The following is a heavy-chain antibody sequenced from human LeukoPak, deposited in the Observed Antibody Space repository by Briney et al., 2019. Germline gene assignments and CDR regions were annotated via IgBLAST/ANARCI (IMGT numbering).Heavy chain of an antibody. CDR1: GGSISSYY. D-gene: IGHD6-6*01. Sequence: SETLSLTCTVSGGSISSYYWSWIRQPPGKRLEWIGYIYYSGSTNYNPSLKSRVTISVDTSKNQFSLKLSSVTAADTAVYYCARADYSSSSWAYWGQGTLVTVSS. CDR3: ARADYSSSSWAY. CDR2: IYYSGST. J-gene: IGHJ4*02. V-gene: IGHV4-59*01.